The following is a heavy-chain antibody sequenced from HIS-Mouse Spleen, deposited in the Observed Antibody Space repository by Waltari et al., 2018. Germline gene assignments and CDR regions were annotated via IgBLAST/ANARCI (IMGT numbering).Heavy chain of an antibody. CDR2: IYYSGST. Sequence: VQLVESGGGLVKPGGSLRLSCAASGFTFSSYSMNWVRQAPGKGLEWIGSIYYSGSTYYNPSLKSRVTISVDTSKNQFSLKLSSVTAADTAVYYCAREIPYSSSWYDWYFDLWGRGTLVTVSS. J-gene: IGHJ2*01. CDR3: AREIPYSSSWYDWYFDL. CDR1: GFTFSSYS. D-gene: IGHD6-13*01. V-gene: IGHV4-39*07.